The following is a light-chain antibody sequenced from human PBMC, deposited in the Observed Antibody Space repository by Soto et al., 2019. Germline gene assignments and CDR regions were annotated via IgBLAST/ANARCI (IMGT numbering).Light chain of an antibody. CDR2: AAS. Sequence: DIQMTQSPSSLSASIGDTVTIACRASQSINNFLNWYQQKPGQAPELLIYAASNLQSGVPSRFSGGASGTDFTLTIMSLHPEDFATYYCQQSDTTPYTFGQGTKLESK. J-gene: IGKJ2*01. V-gene: IGKV1-39*01. CDR1: QSINNF. CDR3: QQSDTTPYT.